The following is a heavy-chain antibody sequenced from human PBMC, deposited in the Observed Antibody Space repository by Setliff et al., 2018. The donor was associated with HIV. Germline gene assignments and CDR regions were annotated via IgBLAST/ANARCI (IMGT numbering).Heavy chain of an antibody. Sequence: PSETLSLTCAVYGRSFSGYYWNWIRQSPGKGLEWIGEINHSGSTNYNPSLKSRVTISVDTSKNQFSLKLSSVTAADTAVYYCARLTGIYYYDISHPTSGYYYYYMDVWGQGTLVTVSS. J-gene: IGHJ6*03. CDR3: ARLTGIYYYDISHPTSGYYYYYMDV. D-gene: IGHD3-22*01. CDR2: INHSGST. V-gene: IGHV4-34*01. CDR1: GRSFSGYY.